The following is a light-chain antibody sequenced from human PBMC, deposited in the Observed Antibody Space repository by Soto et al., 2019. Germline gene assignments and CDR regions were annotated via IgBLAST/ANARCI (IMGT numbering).Light chain of an antibody. CDR2: KAS. V-gene: IGKV1-5*03. Sequence: DIQMTQSPSTLSAFVGDRVTITCRASERISTWLAWYQQKPGKPPKLMISKASTLESGVPSRFSGSGSATDFTLTISGLQPEDAAMYYCQQYRGYAWTFGQGTKVEL. CDR3: QQYRGYAWT. CDR1: ERISTW. J-gene: IGKJ1*01.